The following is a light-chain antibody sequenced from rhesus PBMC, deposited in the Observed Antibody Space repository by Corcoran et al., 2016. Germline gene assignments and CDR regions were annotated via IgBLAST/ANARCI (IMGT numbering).Light chain of an antibody. Sequence: DIQMTQSPSSLSASVGDTVTITCRASQGISSYLAWYQQKSGKAPNLLIYDASNLQRGVPSRFSGSGLGTELPLTISSLQPEDFATYYCQQRNSYPLTFGGGTKVEIK. J-gene: IGKJ4*01. CDR3: QQRNSYPLT. CDR1: QGISSY. V-gene: IGKV1-38*01. CDR2: DAS.